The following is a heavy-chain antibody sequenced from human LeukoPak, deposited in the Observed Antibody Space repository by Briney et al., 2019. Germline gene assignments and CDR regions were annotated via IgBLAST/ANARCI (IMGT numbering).Heavy chain of an antibody. Sequence: SETLSLTCTVSGGSISSYYWSWIRQPAGKGLEWIGRIYTSGSTNYNPSLKSRVTMSVDTSKNQFSLKLSSVTAADTAVYYCARFGIRNYYDSSGPSDYWGQGTLVTVSS. V-gene: IGHV4-4*07. D-gene: IGHD3-22*01. CDR2: IYTSGST. CDR3: ARFGIRNYYDSSGPSDY. J-gene: IGHJ4*02. CDR1: GGSISSYY.